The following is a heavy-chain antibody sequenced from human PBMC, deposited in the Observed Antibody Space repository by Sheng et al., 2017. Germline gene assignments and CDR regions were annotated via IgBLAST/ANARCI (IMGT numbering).Heavy chain of an antibody. D-gene: IGHD4-17*01. CDR1: GFTFGDYA. J-gene: IGHJ6*02. V-gene: IGHV3-49*04. CDR3: TRESLLLGTVTNYGMDV. Sequence: EVQLVESGGGLVQPGRSLRLSCTASGFTFGDYAMSWVRQAPGKGLEWVGFIRSKAYGGTTEYAASVKGRFTISRDDSKSIAYLQMNSLKTEDTAVYYCTRESLLLGTVTNYGMDVWDQGP. CDR2: IRSKAYGGTT.